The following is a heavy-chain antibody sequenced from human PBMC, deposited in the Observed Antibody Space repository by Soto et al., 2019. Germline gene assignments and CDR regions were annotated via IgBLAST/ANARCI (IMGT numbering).Heavy chain of an antibody. J-gene: IGHJ6*02. CDR3: ARDLETHEIPAAISNYYYGMDV. Sequence: GGSLRLSCAASGFTFSSYAMHWVRQAPGKGLEWVAVISYDGSNKYYADSVKGRFTISRDNSKNTLYLQMNSLRAEDTAVYYCARDLETHEIPAAISNYYYGMDVWGQGTTVTVSS. D-gene: IGHD2-2*01. V-gene: IGHV3-30-3*01. CDR2: ISYDGSNK. CDR1: GFTFSSYA.